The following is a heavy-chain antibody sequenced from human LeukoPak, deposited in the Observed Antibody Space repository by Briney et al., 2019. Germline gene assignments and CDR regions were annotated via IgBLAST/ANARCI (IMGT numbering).Heavy chain of an antibody. CDR2: ISSSSSYI. CDR3: ARERDPSSGWRTFPGY. CDR1: GFTFSSYS. V-gene: IGHV3-21*01. Sequence: PGRSLRLSCAASGFTFSSYSMNWVRQAPGKGLEWVSSISSSSSYIYYADSVKGRFTISRDNAKNSLYLQMNSLRAEDTAVYYCARERDPSSGWRTFPGYWGQGTLVTVSS. D-gene: IGHD6-19*01. J-gene: IGHJ4*02.